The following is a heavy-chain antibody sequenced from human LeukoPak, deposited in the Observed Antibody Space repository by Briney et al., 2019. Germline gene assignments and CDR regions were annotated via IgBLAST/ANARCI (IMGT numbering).Heavy chain of an antibody. D-gene: IGHD3-22*01. CDR2: IHQSGSI. Sequence: SGTLSLTCVVSGGSISSFNWWSWVRQSPGKGLQWIGEIHQSGSINYNPSLKSRVIISVDKSKTQFSLKLKSVTAADTAVYYCARVKGYYDSSGYYKAHAFDIWGQGTVVTVSS. V-gene: IGHV4-4*02. J-gene: IGHJ3*02. CDR3: ARVKGYYDSSGYYKAHAFDI. CDR1: GGSISSFNW.